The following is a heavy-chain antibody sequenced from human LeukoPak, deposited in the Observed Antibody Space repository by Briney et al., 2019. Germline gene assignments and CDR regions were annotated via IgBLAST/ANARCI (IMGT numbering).Heavy chain of an antibody. J-gene: IGHJ4*02. CDR1: GFTFSSYA. V-gene: IGHV3-23*01. CDR3: AKTPPGYTGGRNPGGPVDY. D-gene: IGHD1-14*01. CDR2: ISGSGGGT. Sequence: PGGSLRLSCAASGFTFSSYAVSWVRQAPGKGLEWVSAISGSGGGTYYADSVKGRFTISRDNSKNTVYLQMSSLRTEDTAVYHCAKTPPGYTGGRNPGGPVDYGAREPWSASPQ.